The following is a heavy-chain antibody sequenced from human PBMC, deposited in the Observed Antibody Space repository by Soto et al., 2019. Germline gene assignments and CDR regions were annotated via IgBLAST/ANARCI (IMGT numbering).Heavy chain of an antibody. V-gene: IGHV3-23*01. CDR2: ISGNGAST. CDR1: GFTFRSYA. Sequence: EVQLLESGGGLVQPGGFLRLSCAASGFTFRSYAMNWVRQAPGKGLEWVSSISGNGASTYYADSVKGRFTISRDNSRNTLFPQMNTLRAEDTAKYYCAKELHDLVVVIPTTVVGYFDYWGQGTLVTVSS. D-gene: IGHD2-15*01. CDR3: AKELHDLVVVIPTTVVGYFDY. J-gene: IGHJ4*02.